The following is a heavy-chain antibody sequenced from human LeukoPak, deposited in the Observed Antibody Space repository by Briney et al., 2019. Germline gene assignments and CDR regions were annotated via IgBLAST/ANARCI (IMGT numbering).Heavy chain of an antibody. V-gene: IGHV4-30-4*01. J-gene: IGHJ4*02. D-gene: IGHD3-22*01. Sequence: SETLSLTCTVSGGSISSGDYYWSWIRQPPGKGLEWIGYIYYSGSTYYNPSLKSRVTISVDTSKNQFSLKLSSMTAADTAVYYCARLCGRDSSGYYFLFDYWGQGTLVTVSS. CDR2: IYYSGST. CDR1: GGSISSGDYY. CDR3: ARLCGRDSSGYYFLFDY.